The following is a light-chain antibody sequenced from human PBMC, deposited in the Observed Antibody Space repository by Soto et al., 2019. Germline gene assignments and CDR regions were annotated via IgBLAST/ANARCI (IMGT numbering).Light chain of an antibody. V-gene: IGKV3-15*01. CDR3: QQYNNWS. J-gene: IGKJ5*01. CDR2: GAS. CDR1: QSVSST. Sequence: IVLTQSPGTLSLSPWERATLSCRASQSVSSTSLAWYQQKPGQAPRLLMYGASSRATGIPARFSGSGSGTEFTLTISSLQSEDFAVYYCQQYNNWSFGQGTRLEIK.